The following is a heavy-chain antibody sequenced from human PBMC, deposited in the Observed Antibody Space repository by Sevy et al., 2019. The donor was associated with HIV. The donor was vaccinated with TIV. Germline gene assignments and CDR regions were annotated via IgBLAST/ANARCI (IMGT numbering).Heavy chain of an antibody. Sequence: GGSLRLSCAASGFSISGYGMHWVRQAPGKGLEWVAVIWYDETNRENADSVKGRFTISRDNSKNTLYLQMNSLRVEDTAVYYCAREDIRVAGIGYYFHSWGQGTLVTVSS. CDR1: GFSISGYG. V-gene: IGHV3-33*01. CDR2: IWYDETNR. D-gene: IGHD6-19*01. CDR3: AREDIRVAGIGYYFHS. J-gene: IGHJ4*02.